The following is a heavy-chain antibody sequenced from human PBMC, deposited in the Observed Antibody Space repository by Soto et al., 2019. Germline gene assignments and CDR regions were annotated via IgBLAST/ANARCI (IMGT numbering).Heavy chain of an antibody. D-gene: IGHD6-6*01. J-gene: IGHJ4*02. CDR1: GGSISSSNW. CDR2: IYHSGSA. V-gene: IGHV4-4*02. CDR3: ASLIAANAN. Sequence: QVQLQDSGPGLVKPSGTLSLTCAVSGGSISSSNWWSWVRQPPVKGLEWIGEIYHSGSANYNPSLKGRVTIAVDKSKNQFSLKLSSVTAADTAVYYCASLIAANANWGQGTLVTVSS.